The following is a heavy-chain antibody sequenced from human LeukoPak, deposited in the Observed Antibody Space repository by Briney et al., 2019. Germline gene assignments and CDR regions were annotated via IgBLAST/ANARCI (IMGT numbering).Heavy chain of an antibody. Sequence: ASVKVSCKASGYTVTDYYIHWVRQAPGQGLEWMGWISPNSGGTNYAQKFQGRVTMTRDTSISTAYMELSSLRSDDTAVYYCARGGAYTYGYYWGQGTLVTVSS. CDR1: GYTVTDYY. V-gene: IGHV1-2*02. J-gene: IGHJ4*02. D-gene: IGHD5-18*01. CDR2: ISPNSGGT. CDR3: ARGGAYTYGYY.